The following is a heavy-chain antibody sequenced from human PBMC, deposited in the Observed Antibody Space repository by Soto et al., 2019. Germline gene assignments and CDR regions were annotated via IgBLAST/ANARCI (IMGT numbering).Heavy chain of an antibody. CDR3: ATLFCSSTSCYPQENWFDP. J-gene: IGHJ5*02. CDR1: GYTFTSYD. D-gene: IGHD2-2*01. Sequence: ASVKVSCKASGYTFTSYDINWVRQATGQGLEWMGWMNPNSGNTGYAQKFQGRVTMTEDTSTDTAYMELSSLRSEDTAVYYCATLFCSSTSCYPQENWFDPWGQGTLVTVSS. CDR2: MNPNSGNT. V-gene: IGHV1-8*01.